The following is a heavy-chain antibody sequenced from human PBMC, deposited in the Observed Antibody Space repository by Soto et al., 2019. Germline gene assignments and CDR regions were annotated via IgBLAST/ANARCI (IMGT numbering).Heavy chain of an antibody. CDR1: GFTFSSYD. J-gene: IGHJ6*03. CDR3: ARAALHLGELSQEENYYYYMDV. CDR2: IGTAGDT. V-gene: IGHV3-13*01. Sequence: GGSLRLSCAASGFTFSSYDMHWVRQATGKGLEWVSAIGTAGDTYYPGSVKGRFTISRENAKNSLYLQMNSLRAGDTAVYYCARAALHLGELSQEENYYYYMDVWGKGTTVTVSS. D-gene: IGHD3-16*02.